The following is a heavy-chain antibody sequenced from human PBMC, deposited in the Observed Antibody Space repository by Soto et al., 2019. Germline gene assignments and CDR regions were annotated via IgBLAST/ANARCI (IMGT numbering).Heavy chain of an antibody. CDR2: ISSSSSSYI. V-gene: IGHV3-21*01. D-gene: IGHD3-22*01. CDR3: AKDSYYHDTSGYYIFDY. Sequence: PGGSLRLSCAASGFTFSSYSMNWVRQAPGKGLEWVSSISSSSSSYIYYADSVKGRFTISRDNAKNSLYLQMNSLRAEDTAVYYCAKDSYYHDTSGYYIFDYWGQGTLVTVSS. J-gene: IGHJ4*02. CDR1: GFTFSSYS.